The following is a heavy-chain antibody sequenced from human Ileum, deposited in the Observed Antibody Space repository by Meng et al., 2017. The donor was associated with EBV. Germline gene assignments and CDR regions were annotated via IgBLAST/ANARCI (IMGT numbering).Heavy chain of an antibody. Sequence: VQLQGPGPGMVRPWETLSLTCAVSGGSISRSDWWSWVRQPPGKGLEWIGETSHSGSTNYSPSLKSRVTISLDKSKNQLSLKLNSVTAADTAVYYCASSDYYRSDYWGQGTLVTVSS. CDR2: TSHSGST. CDR1: GGSISRSDW. CDR3: ASSDYYRSDY. V-gene: IGHV4-4*02. D-gene: IGHD3-22*01. J-gene: IGHJ4*02.